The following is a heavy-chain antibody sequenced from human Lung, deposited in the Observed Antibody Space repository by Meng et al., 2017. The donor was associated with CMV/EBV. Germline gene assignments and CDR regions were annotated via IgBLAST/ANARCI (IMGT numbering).Heavy chain of an antibody. CDR1: GYTFSLYY. J-gene: IGHJ3*02. D-gene: IGHD3-16*01. V-gene: IGHV1-2*02. CDR3: ARERGLGFRGTNDAFEI. CDR2: INPNTGGT. Sequence: ASVXVSCKASGYTFSLYYIHWVRQAPGQGLEWMGWINPNTGGTNSAQKFQGRVTITGDTSISTAYMELSRLNSDDTALYYCARERGLGFRGTNDAFEIWGQGTMVTFSS.